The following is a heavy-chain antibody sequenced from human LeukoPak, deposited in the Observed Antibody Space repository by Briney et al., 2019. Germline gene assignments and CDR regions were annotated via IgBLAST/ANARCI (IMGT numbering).Heavy chain of an antibody. CDR1: GGFISSYY. CDR3: ARDLTIRYYYYGMDV. D-gene: IGHD1/OR15-1a*01. J-gene: IGHJ6*02. CDR2: IYYSGST. V-gene: IGHV4-59*01. Sequence: SETLSLTCTVSGGFISSYYWSWIRQPPGKGLEWIGYIYYSGSTNYNPSLKSRVTISVDTSKNQFSLKLSSVTAADTAVYYCARDLTIRYYYYGMDVWGQGTTVTVSS.